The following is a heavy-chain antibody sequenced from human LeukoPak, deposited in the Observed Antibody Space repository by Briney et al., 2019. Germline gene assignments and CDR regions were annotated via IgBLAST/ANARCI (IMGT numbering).Heavy chain of an antibody. CDR1: GFTFSSYA. Sequence: PGGSLRLSCAASGFTFSSYAIHWVRQAPGKGLEWVAVISYDGSNKYYADSVKGRFTISRDNSKNTLYLQMNSLRADDTAVYYCARDHAHFPNDYWGQGTLVTVSS. CDR3: ARDHAHFPNDY. J-gene: IGHJ4*02. D-gene: IGHD3-3*02. V-gene: IGHV3-30-3*01. CDR2: ISYDGSNK.